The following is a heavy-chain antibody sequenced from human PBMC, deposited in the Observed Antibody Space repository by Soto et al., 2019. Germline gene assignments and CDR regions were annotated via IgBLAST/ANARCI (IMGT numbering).Heavy chain of an antibody. V-gene: IGHV3-23*01. Sequence: GSLRLSCAASGFTFSSYAMSWVRQAPGKGLEWVSAISGSGGSTYYADSVKGRFTISRDNSKNTLYLQMNSLRAEDTAVYYCAKSDIIRFLERLSLDYLGQGTLVTVSS. J-gene: IGHJ4*02. CDR1: GFTFSSYA. CDR2: ISGSGGST. CDR3: AKSDIIRFLERLSLDY. D-gene: IGHD3-3*01.